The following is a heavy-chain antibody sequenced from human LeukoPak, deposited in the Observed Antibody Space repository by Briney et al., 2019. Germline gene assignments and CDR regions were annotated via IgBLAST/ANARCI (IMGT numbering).Heavy chain of an antibody. J-gene: IGHJ3*02. Sequence: GTSLRLSCPASGITFSSVVMQWVRQAPGKGLEWVAFMWYYESNKVYADSVKGRFTISRDNAKNSLYLQMDSLRAEDTAVYSCARGGSGRTQDDTYDIWGQGTKVTVSS. CDR2: MWYYESNK. V-gene: IGHV3-33*01. CDR3: ARGGSGRTQDDTYDI. D-gene: IGHD3-10*01. CDR1: GITFSSVV.